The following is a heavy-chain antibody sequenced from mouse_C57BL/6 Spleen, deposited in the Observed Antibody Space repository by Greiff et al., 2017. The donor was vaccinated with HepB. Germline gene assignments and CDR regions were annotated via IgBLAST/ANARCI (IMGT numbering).Heavy chain of an antibody. J-gene: IGHJ4*01. CDR3: ARGTTVVAEPLYYAMDY. CDR1: GYTFTSYW. CDR2: IHPNSGST. Sequence: VQLQQSGAELVKPGASVKLSCKASGYTFTSYWMHWVKQRPGQGLEWIGMIHPNSGSTNYNEKFKSKATLTVDKSSSTAYMQLSSLTSEDSAVYYCARGTTVVAEPLYYAMDYWGQGTSVTVSS. D-gene: IGHD1-1*01. V-gene: IGHV1-64*01.